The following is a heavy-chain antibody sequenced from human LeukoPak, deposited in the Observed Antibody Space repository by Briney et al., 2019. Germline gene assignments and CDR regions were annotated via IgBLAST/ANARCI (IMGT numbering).Heavy chain of an antibody. CDR1: GGSFSGYY. J-gene: IGHJ4*02. V-gene: IGHV4-34*01. D-gene: IGHD1-26*01. CDR3: VRCGSYCLDY. CDR2: INHSGST. Sequence: SETLSLTCAVYGGSFSGYYWSWIRQPPGKGLEWIGEINHSGSTNYNPSLKSRVSISVDKSKNQLSLNLNSVTAADTAVYYCVRCGSYCLDYWGQGTLVTVSS.